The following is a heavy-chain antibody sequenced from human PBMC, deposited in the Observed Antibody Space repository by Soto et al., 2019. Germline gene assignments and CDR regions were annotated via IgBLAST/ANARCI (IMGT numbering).Heavy chain of an antibody. CDR2: IYHSGST. D-gene: IGHD3-10*01. J-gene: IGHJ5*02. CDR1: GGSISSSNW. V-gene: IGHV4-4*02. CDR3: ARDYMVRGVMRWFDP. Sequence: QVQLQESGPGLVKPSGTLSLTCAVSGGSISSSNWWSWVRQPPGKGLEWIGEIYHSGSTNYNPSLKRRVPISVDKSKNQFSLKLSSVTAADTAVYYCARDYMVRGVMRWFDPWGQGTLVTVSS.